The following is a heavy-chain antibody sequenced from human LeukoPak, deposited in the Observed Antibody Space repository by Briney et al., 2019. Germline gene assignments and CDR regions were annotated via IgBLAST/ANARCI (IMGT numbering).Heavy chain of an antibody. D-gene: IGHD4-17*01. J-gene: IGHJ4*02. CDR2: IYHSGST. CDR3: ARSSYGDYTDY. V-gene: IGHV4-30-2*02. CDR1: GGSISSGGYY. Sequence: SETLSLTCTVSGGSISSGGYYWSWIRQPPGKGLEWIGYIYHSGSTYYNPSLKSRVTISVDRSKNQFSLKLSSVTAADTAVYYCARSSYGDYTDYWGQGTLVTVSS.